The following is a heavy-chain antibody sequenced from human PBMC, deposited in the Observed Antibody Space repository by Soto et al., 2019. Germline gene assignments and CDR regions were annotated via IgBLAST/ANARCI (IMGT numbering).Heavy chain of an antibody. CDR1: GFTFSSYA. J-gene: IGHJ4*02. D-gene: IGHD2-21*02. Sequence: PGGSLRLSCAASGFTFSSYAMRWVRQAPGKGLEWVAVISYDGSNKYYADSVKGRFTISRDNSKNTLYLQMNSLRAEDTAVYYCARDPYCGGDCYSADYWGQGTLVTVSS. V-gene: IGHV3-30-3*01. CDR2: ISYDGSNK. CDR3: ARDPYCGGDCYSADY.